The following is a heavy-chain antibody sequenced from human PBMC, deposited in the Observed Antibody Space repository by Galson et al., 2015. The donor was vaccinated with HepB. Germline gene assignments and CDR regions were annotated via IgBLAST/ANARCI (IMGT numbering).Heavy chain of an antibody. CDR1: GGSISSSTWY. J-gene: IGHJ4*02. D-gene: IGHD2-15*01. V-gene: IGHV4-39*01. Sequence: LSLTCTVSGGSISSSTWYWGWIRQPPGKGPEWIGSIYYSGTTYYNPSLKSRVTISVDTSTNHFSLRLTSVTAADTAVYYCARHIRGDNYCHVGSCYSDYWGQGTLVTVSS. CDR2: IYYSGTT. CDR3: ARHIRGDNYCHVGSCYSDY.